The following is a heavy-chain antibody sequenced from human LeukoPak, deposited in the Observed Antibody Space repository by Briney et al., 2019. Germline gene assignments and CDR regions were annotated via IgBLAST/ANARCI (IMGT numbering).Heavy chain of an antibody. CDR1: GFTFNNYA. CDR3: TKTPPRYSSGKSPGWPADH. D-gene: IGHD3-22*01. CDR2: ICGSGGSA. Sequence: GGSLRLSCTASGFTFNNYAMYWVRQAPRKGLEWVAGICGSGGSAHYADSVKGRFTISRDNSKNTVYLQMDSLRGEDTALYYCTKTPPRYSSGKSPGWPADHWGPGALVTVSS. V-gene: IGHV3-23*01. J-gene: IGHJ4*02.